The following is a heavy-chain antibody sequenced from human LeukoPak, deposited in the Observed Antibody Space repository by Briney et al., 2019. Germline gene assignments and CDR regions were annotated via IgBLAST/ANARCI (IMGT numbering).Heavy chain of an antibody. V-gene: IGHV4-59*01. CDR2: IYYSGST. CDR3: ARDRVGQQLVGRNYYYYYMDV. D-gene: IGHD6-13*01. CDR1: GGSISSYY. Sequence: SSETLSLTCTVSGGSISSYYWSWIRQPPGKRLEWIGYIYYSGSTNYNPSLKSRVTISVDTSKNQFSLKLSSVTAADTAVYYCARDRVGQQLVGRNYYYYYMDVWGKGTTVTISS. J-gene: IGHJ6*03.